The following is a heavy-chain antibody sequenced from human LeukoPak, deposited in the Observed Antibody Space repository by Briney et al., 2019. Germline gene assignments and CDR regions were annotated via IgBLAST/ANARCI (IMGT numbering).Heavy chain of an antibody. Sequence: GGSLRLSCVASGFTFSTYWMTWVRRAPGKGLEWVAKVNPDGNEKYYVDSVRGRFTISKDNPKNSVYLQMDSLKAEDTAVYYCARGQYQLLWGKGALIIVSS. J-gene: IGHJ4*02. CDR1: GFTFSTYW. CDR3: ARGQYQLL. CDR2: VNPDGNEK. V-gene: IGHV3-7*04. D-gene: IGHD2-2*01.